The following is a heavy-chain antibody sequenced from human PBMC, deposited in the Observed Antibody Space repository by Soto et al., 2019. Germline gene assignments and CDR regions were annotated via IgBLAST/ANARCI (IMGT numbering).Heavy chain of an antibody. CDR2: INVGNGNT. D-gene: IGHD2-15*01. V-gene: IGHV1-3*01. J-gene: IGHJ4*02. CDR1: GYTFTDYA. Sequence: ASVKVSCKASGYTFTDYAIHWVRQAPGQGLEWMGWINVGNGNTGYSRKFQGRVTNVRDMSASTAYIEVTSLTSEDTAIHYCAREGAHYTPLDHWGQGTLVTVSS. CDR3: AREGAHYTPLDH.